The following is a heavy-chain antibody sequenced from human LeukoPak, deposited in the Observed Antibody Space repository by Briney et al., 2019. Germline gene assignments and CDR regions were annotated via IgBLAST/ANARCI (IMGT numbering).Heavy chain of an antibody. V-gene: IGHV3-9*01. Sequence: AGGSLRLSCAASGFTFDDYAMHWVRQAPGKGLEWVSGISWNSGSIGYADSVKGRFTISRDSAKNSLYLQMNSLRAEDTALYYCAKDVGFEHYYYYMDVWGKGTTVTISS. J-gene: IGHJ6*03. CDR3: AKDVGFEHYYYYMDV. CDR1: GFTFDDYA. D-gene: IGHD3-10*01. CDR2: ISWNSGSI.